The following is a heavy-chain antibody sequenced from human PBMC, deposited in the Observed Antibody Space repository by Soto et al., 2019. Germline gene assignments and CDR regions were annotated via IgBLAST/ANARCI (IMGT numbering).Heavy chain of an antibody. Sequence: QVQLVQSGAEVKKPGSSVKVSCKASGGTFSSYAISWVRQAPGQGLEWMGGIIPIFGTAHYAQKFQGRVTITSDAPTSTAYMELRSLRSEDTAVYYCARAQSINRYYYYGMDVWGQGTTVAVSS. J-gene: IGHJ6*02. V-gene: IGHV1-69*05. CDR3: ARAQSINRYYYYGMDV. CDR2: IIPIFGTA. CDR1: GGTFSSYA.